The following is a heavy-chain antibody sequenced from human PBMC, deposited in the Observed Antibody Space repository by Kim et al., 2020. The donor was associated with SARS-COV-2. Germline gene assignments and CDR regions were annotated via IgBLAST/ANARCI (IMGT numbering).Heavy chain of an antibody. J-gene: IGHJ4*02. CDR3: ARTSALSDFDY. V-gene: IGHV3-48*04. Sequence: YYAGSMKGRFTISRDNAKGSLFLQMSSLRVEDTAMYYCARTSALSDFDYWGQGTLVTVSS.